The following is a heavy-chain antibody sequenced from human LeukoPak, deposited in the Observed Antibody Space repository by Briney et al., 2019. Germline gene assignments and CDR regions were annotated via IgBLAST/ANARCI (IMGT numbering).Heavy chain of an antibody. D-gene: IGHD6-19*01. J-gene: IGHJ4*02. Sequence: SETLSPTCTVSGGSIGSGSYYWSWIRQPAGKGLEWIGRIYTSGSTNYNPSLKSRVTISVDTSKNQFSLKLSSVTAADTAVYYCARASDGDSSGWYVHFDYWGQGTLVTVSS. CDR1: GGSIGSGSYY. CDR3: ARASDGDSSGWYVHFDY. CDR2: IYTSGST. V-gene: IGHV4-61*02.